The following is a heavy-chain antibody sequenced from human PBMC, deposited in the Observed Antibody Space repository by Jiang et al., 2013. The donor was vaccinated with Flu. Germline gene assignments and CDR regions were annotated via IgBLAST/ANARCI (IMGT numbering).Heavy chain of an antibody. CDR3: ARGDGYRPGFFDY. CDR2: IIAIFRTT. Sequence: GAEVKKPGSSVKVSCKTSGGTFNSYAISWVRQAPGQGLEWMGGIIAIFRTTNYAQKFQGRVTITADEFMTTAYMELSSLRSEDTAVYYCARGDGYRPGFFDYWAREPWSPSPQ. V-gene: IGHV1-69*01. CDR1: GGTFNSYA. D-gene: IGHD5-24*01. J-gene: IGHJ4*02.